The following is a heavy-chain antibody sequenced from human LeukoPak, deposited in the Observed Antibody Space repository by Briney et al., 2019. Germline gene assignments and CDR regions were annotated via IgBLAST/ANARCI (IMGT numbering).Heavy chain of an antibody. CDR2: INHSGST. Sequence: IPSETLSLTCAVYGGSLSGFCWSWIRQPPGKGLEWIGEINHSGSTNYNPSLKSRVTMSMDTSKKQLSLRVTSVTAADTAVYYCARASSYDSVTRYDPAWFGPWGQGTLVTVSS. J-gene: IGHJ5*02. D-gene: IGHD3-22*01. CDR3: ARASSYDSVTRYDPAWFGP. V-gene: IGHV4-34*01. CDR1: GGSLSGFC.